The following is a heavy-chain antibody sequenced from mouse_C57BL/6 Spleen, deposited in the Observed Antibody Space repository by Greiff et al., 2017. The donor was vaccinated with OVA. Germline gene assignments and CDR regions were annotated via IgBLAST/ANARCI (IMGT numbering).Heavy chain of an antibody. CDR1: GYTFTSYW. J-gene: IGHJ3*01. CDR3: ARARDYDSGLAY. D-gene: IGHD2-4*01. V-gene: IGHV1-53*01. Sequence: QVQLKQPGTELAKPGASVKLSCKASGYTFTSYWMHWVKQRPGQGLEWIGNINPSNGGTNYNEKFKSKATLTVDKSSSTAYMQLSSLTSEDSAVYYCARARDYDSGLAYWGQGTLVTVSA. CDR2: INPSNGGT.